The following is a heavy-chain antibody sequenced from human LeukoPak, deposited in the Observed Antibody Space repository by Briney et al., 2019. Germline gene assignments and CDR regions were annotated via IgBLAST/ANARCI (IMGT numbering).Heavy chain of an antibody. CDR2: IGGNGDNT. J-gene: IGHJ4*02. D-gene: IGHD3-10*01. CDR3: AKVWRGLGCYYNTDY. Sequence: GGSLRLSCAASGFTFSSYAMSWVRQAPGKGLEWVSGIGGNGDNTFCADSVKGRFTISRDNSKNTLYLQMNSLRVEDTAVYYCAKVWRGLGCYYNTDYWGQGTLVIVSS. CDR1: GFTFSSYA. V-gene: IGHV3-23*01.